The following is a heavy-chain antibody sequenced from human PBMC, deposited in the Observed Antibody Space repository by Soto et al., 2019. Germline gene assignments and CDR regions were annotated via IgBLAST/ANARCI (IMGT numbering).Heavy chain of an antibody. D-gene: IGHD3-3*01. J-gene: IGHJ4*02. Sequence: SETLSLTCAVSGDSITSSNWWNWVRQSPGKGLEWIGDIYPSGSTKYNPSLGSRVTISLDRSKNQFSLELSSVTAADTAVYYCAAREDLWSGPIARYWGQGTLVTSPQ. CDR3: AAREDLWSGPIARY. V-gene: IGHV4-4*02. CDR1: GDSITSSNW. CDR2: IYPSGST.